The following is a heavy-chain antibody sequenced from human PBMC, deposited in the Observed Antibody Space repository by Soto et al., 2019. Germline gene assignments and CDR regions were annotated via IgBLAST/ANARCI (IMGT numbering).Heavy chain of an antibody. J-gene: IGHJ6*02. V-gene: IGHV3-48*03. CDR1: GFTFSSYE. D-gene: IGHD1-26*01. Sequence: GGSLRLSCAASGFTFSSYEMNWVRQAPGKGLEWVSYISSSGSTIYYADSVKGRFTISRDNAKNSLYLQMNSLRAEDTAVYYCARWTVGGYYYGMDVWGQGTTVTVSS. CDR2: ISSSGSTI. CDR3: ARWTVGGYYYGMDV.